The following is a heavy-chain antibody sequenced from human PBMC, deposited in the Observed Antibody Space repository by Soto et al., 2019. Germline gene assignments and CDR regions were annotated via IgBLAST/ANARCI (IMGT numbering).Heavy chain of an antibody. J-gene: IGHJ4*02. CDR2: ISGSDGKT. CDR3: ARWSYLDY. D-gene: IGHD3-3*01. V-gene: IGHV3-23*01. CDR1: GFSFGSYA. Sequence: DVHLWESGGGLVQPGGSLRLSCAASGFSFGSYALSWVRQAPGKGLEWVSTISGSDGKTFYADPVKGRFSISRDTSQSTLYLQMNSLRADDTAMYYCARWSYLDYWGQGTRVTVSS.